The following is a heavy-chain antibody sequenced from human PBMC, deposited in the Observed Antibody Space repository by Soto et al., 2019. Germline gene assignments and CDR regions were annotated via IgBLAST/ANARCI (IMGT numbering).Heavy chain of an antibody. J-gene: IGHJ4*02. CDR2: ISAYNGNT. V-gene: IGHV1-18*01. D-gene: IGHD2-8*01. CDR3: ASARVSAVPYYFDY. Sequence: ASVKVSCKASGYTFTRYGISWVRQAPGQGLEWMGWISAYNGNTNYAQKLQGRFTISRDNSKNTLYLQMNSLSAEDTALYFCASARVSAVPYYFDYWGQGTPVTVSS. CDR1: GYTFTRYG.